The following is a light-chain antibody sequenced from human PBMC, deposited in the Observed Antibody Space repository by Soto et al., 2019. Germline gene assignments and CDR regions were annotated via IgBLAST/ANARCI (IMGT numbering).Light chain of an antibody. J-gene: IGKJ2*01. CDR3: QQSSTYPYT. CDR1: QGIGNY. CDR2: FAS. Sequence: DIQMTQSPSSLSASVGDRVTITCRASQGIGNYLGWFQHKPGKAPKSLIHFASTLQSVVPSKFSGSGSGTYFTLTISSLQPEDFATYYCQQSSTYPYTFGQGTNLEIK. V-gene: IGKV1-16*02.